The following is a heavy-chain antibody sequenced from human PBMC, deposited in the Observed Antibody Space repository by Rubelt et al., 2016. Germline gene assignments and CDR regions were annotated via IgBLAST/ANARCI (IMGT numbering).Heavy chain of an antibody. CDR1: AGSISSTYYY. D-gene: IGHD2-2*01. J-gene: IGHJ4*02. CDR3: ARHSDGECRSTECAFHS. Sequence: QLQLQESGPGLVKPSETLSLTCTVSAGSISSTYYYWGWIRQPPGKGLDWIGEINHSGRSNYNPSPKSRVTISVDTSKNQISRELTSVTAADTAVYDCARHSDGECRSTECAFHSWGQGTLVTVSS. CDR2: INHSGRS. V-gene: IGHV4-39*01.